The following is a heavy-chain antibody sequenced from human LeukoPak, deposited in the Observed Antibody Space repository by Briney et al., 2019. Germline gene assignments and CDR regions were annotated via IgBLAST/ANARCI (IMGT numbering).Heavy chain of an antibody. V-gene: IGHV3-53*01. Sequence: TGGSLRLSCAASGFTVSSNYMSWVRQAPGKGLEWVSVIYSGGSTYYADSVKGRFTISRDNAKNSLYLQMNSLRAEDTAVYFCARDAVVSAATVDYWGQGTLVTVSS. CDR3: ARDAVVSAATVDY. D-gene: IGHD2-2*01. CDR2: IYSGGST. J-gene: IGHJ4*02. CDR1: GFTVSSNY.